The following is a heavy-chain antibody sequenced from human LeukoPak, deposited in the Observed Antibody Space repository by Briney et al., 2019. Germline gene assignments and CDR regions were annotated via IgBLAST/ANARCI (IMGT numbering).Heavy chain of an antibody. CDR1: GFTVCSNY. Sequence: GGSLRLSCVASGFTVCSNYMSWVRQAPGKGLEWVSVIYSGSSTYYADSVKGRFTISRDNSKNTLYLQMNSLRAEDTAVYYCASGSGSYRTPYYYMDVWGTGTTVTVSS. J-gene: IGHJ6*03. CDR2: IYSGSST. D-gene: IGHD3-10*01. V-gene: IGHV3-53*01. CDR3: ASGSGSYRTPYYYMDV.